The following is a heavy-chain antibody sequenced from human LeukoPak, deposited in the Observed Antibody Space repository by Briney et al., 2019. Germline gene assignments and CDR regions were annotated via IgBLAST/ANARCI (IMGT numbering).Heavy chain of an antibody. CDR1: GGSISSNY. Sequence: SETLSLTCAVSGGSISSNYWSWIRQPPGKGLEWIGDIHHSGGTNYNPSLKSRVTISVGTSKNRFSLKLNSVTAADTAVYYCARAGGYRPAAADLDYWGQGTLVTVSS. J-gene: IGHJ4*02. CDR3: ARAGGYRPAAADLDY. CDR2: IHHSGGT. V-gene: IGHV4-59*01. D-gene: IGHD6-13*01.